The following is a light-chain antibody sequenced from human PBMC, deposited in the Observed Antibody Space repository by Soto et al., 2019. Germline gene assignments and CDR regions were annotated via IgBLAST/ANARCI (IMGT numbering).Light chain of an antibody. CDR2: EGT. V-gene: IGLV2-23*01. J-gene: IGLJ1*01. Sequence: QSALTQPASVSASPGQSVTIPCTGTSSDVGSYNLVSWFQQHPGKVPKLLIYEGTRRPSGLSDRFSGSKSGTTASLTISGLQAEDEAHYYCYSYAGENLYVFGTGTKVTVL. CDR3: YSYAGENLYV. CDR1: SSDVGSYNL.